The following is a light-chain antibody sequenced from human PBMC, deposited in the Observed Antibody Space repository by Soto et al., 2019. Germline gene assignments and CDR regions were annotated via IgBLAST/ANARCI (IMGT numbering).Light chain of an antibody. Sequence: DVVMTQSPLSQPVTLGQPASISCRSSQSLVHSDGIAYFSWFQQRPGRSPRRLIYKVSNRDSGVPARFSGSGSGTDFALKISRVEAEDVGVYYCMQGTHWPITFGQGTRLEIK. CDR2: KVS. CDR3: MQGTHWPIT. J-gene: IGKJ5*01. CDR1: QSLVHSDGIAY. V-gene: IGKV2-30*02.